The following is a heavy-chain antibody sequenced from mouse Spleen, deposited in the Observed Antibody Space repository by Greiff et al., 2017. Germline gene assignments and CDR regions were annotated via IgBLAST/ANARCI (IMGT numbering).Heavy chain of an antibody. Sequence: VQLQHPGAELVKPGASVKMSCKASGYTFTSYWITWVKQRPGQGLEWIGDIYPGSGSTNYNEKFKSKATLTVDTSSSTAYMQLSSLTSEDSAVYYCAREGTARATYAMDYWGQGTSVTVSS. CDR1: GYTFTSYW. CDR3: AREGTARATYAMDY. V-gene: IGHV1-55*01. CDR2: IYPGSGST. D-gene: IGHD3-2*01. J-gene: IGHJ4*01.